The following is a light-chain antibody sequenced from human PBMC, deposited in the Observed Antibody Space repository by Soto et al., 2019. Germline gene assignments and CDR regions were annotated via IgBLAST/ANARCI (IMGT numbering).Light chain of an antibody. CDR1: QSVSSSY. V-gene: IGKV3D-20*01. CDR2: DAS. J-gene: IGKJ2*01. CDR3: QQYGSSPPYT. Sequence: EIVLTQSPATLSLSPGERATLSCGASQSVSSSYLAWYQQKPGLAPRLLIYDASSRATGIPDRFSCSGSGTDFTLTISRLEPEYFAVYYCQQYGSSPPYTFGQGTKLEIK.